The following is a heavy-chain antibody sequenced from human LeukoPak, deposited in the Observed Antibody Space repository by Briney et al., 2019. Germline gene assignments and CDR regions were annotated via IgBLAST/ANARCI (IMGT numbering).Heavy chain of an antibody. V-gene: IGHV5-10-1*01. CDR2: IDPSDSYT. CDR1: GYSFTNYW. J-gene: IGHJ4*02. Sequence: GESLKISCKGSGYSFTNYWISWVRQMPGKGLEWMGRIDPSDSYTNYSPSFQGHVTISADKSISTAYLQWSSLKASDTAMYYCARHQFSYSSGWYVWGQGTLVTVSS. CDR3: ARHQFSYSSGWYV. D-gene: IGHD6-19*01.